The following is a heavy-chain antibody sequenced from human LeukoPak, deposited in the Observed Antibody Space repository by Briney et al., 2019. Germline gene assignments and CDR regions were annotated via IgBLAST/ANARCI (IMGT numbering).Heavy chain of an antibody. V-gene: IGHV5-51*01. CDR3: ARLSMIDTFDI. J-gene: IGHJ3*02. Sequence: GESLKISCQASGYSFMTYWIGWVRQMPGKGLEWMAIIYPGDSDTKYSPSFQDQVTISADKSINTAYLHWRSLKASDTAMYYCARLSMIDTFDIWGLGTMVTVSS. CDR2: IYPGDSDT. CDR1: GYSFMTYW. D-gene: IGHD3-22*01.